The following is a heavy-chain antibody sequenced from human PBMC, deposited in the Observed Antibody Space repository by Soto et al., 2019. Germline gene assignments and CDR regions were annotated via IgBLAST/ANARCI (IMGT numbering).Heavy chain of an antibody. Sequence: SVKVSCKTPGGTLNTDGITWVRQAPGRGLEWMGAIIPIFGTTDYAPKFQGRVTIIADASTSTVYLDVRSLRSEDTATYYCARQLYGGVSGYFDYWGQGTPVTVSS. V-gene: IGHV1-69*13. CDR3: ARQLYGGVSGYFDY. CDR1: GGTLNTDG. D-gene: IGHD3-10*01. CDR2: IIPIFGTT. J-gene: IGHJ4*02.